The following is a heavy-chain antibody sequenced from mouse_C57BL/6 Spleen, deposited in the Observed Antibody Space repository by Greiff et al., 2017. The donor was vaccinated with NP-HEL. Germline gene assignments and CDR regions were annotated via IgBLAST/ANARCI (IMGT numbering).Heavy chain of an antibody. CDR3: ARRDAGAMDY. J-gene: IGHJ4*01. Sequence: QVQLQQSGPELVKPGASVKISCKASGYAFSSSWMNWVKQRPGKGLEWIGRIYPGDGDTNYNGKFKGKATLTADKSSSTAYMQRSSLTSEDSAVYFCARRDAGAMDYWGQGTSVTVSS. CDR1: GYAFSSSW. V-gene: IGHV1-82*01. CDR2: IYPGDGDT.